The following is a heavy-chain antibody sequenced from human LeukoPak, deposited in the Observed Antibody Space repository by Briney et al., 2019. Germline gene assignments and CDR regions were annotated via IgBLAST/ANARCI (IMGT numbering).Heavy chain of an antibody. V-gene: IGHV4-34*01. CDR2: INHSGST. CDR3: ARGGPFRYRHFDY. J-gene: IGHJ4*02. D-gene: IGHD1-26*01. Sequence: PSETLSLTCAVYGGSFSGYYWSWIRQPPGKGLEWIGEINHSGSTNYNPSLKSRVTISVDTSKNQFSLKLSSVTAADTAVYYCARGGPFRYRHFDYWGQGTLVTVSS. CDR1: GGSFSGYY.